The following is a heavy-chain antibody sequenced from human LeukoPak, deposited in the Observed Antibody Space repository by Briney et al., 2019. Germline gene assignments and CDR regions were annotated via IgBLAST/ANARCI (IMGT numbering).Heavy chain of an antibody. CDR1: GFTVSSNY. CDR2: IWYDGSNQ. D-gene: IGHD4-23*01. CDR3: ARDYGGNSYYFDY. V-gene: IGHV3-33*01. J-gene: IGHJ4*02. Sequence: GGSLRLSCAASGFTVSSNYMSWVRQAPGKGLEWVALIWYDGSNQHYADSVKGRFTISRDNSKNTLYLQMNSLRAEDTSVYYCARDYGGNSYYFDYWGQGTLVTVSS.